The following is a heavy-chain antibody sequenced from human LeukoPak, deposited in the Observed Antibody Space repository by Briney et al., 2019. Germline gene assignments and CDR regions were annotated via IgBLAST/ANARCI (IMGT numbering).Heavy chain of an antibody. J-gene: IGHJ4*02. D-gene: IGHD4-17*01. V-gene: IGHV4-34*01. Sequence: SETLSLTCAVYGGSFSGYYWSWIRQPPGKGLEWIGEINHSGSTNYNPSLKSRVTISVDTSKNQFSLKLSSVTAADTAVYCCARGPPTVTSSPYYFDYWGQGTLVTVSS. CDR3: ARGPPTVTSSPYYFDY. CDR1: GGSFSGYY. CDR2: INHSGST.